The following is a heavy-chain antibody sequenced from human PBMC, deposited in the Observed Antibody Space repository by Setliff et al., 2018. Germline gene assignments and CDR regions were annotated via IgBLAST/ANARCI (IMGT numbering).Heavy chain of an antibody. CDR1: GYTFTSYD. CDR3: TRAELLWFGGFDP. Sequence: ASVKVSCKASGYTFTSYDINWVRQATGQGLEWMGWMNPNSGNTGYAQKFQGRVTMTRNTSISTAYMELSSLRSEDTAVYYCTRAELLWFGGFDPWGQGTLVTVSS. V-gene: IGHV1-8*02. D-gene: IGHD3-10*01. J-gene: IGHJ5*02. CDR2: MNPNSGNT.